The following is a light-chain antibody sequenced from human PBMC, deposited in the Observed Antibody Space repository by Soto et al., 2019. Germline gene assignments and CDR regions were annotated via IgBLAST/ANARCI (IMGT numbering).Light chain of an antibody. V-gene: IGKV3-20*01. J-gene: IGKJ1*01. CDR3: QQDDNSPRT. Sequence: ESVLTQSPGTLSLSPWERATLSCRSSQSVNSNYLDLYQQKPGHGPRVLMYGASSRATGVPDRFSVSGTGTDFTLTTSRREPEYFSVYYCQQDDNSPRTFGQGTKVEIK. CDR1: QSVNSNY. CDR2: GAS.